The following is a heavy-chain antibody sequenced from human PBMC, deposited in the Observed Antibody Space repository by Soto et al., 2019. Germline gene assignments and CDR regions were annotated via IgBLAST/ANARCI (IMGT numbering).Heavy chain of an antibody. Sequence: QVQLVQSGAEVKKPGASVKVSCKGSGYTFTSYAMHWVRQAPGQRLEWMGWINGGNGNTKYSQKFQGRVTITRDTXAXTXXMELSSLRSEDTAVYYCARASPIVRGGDPPEYFQYWGQGTLVTVSS. J-gene: IGHJ1*01. CDR2: INGGNGNT. D-gene: IGHD2-21*02. CDR3: ARASPIVRGGDPPEYFQY. CDR1: GYTFTSYA. V-gene: IGHV1-3*01.